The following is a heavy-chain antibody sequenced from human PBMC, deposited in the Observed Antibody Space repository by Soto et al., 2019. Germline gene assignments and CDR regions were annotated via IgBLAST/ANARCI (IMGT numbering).Heavy chain of an antibody. CDR1: GFTFSSYA. J-gene: IGHJ4*02. CDR2: ISGSGGST. CDR3: AKDSGSGWYYFDY. Sequence: EVQLLESGGGLVQPGGSLRLSCAASGFTFSSYAMSWVRQAPGKGLEWVSAISGSGGSTYYADYVKGRFTISRDNSKNTLYLQMNSLRAEDTAVYYCAKDSGSGWYYFDYWGQGTLVTVSS. D-gene: IGHD6-19*01. V-gene: IGHV3-23*01.